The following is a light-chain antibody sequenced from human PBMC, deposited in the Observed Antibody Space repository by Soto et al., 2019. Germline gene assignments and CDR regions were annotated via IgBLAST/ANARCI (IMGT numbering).Light chain of an antibody. V-gene: IGLV2-14*01. CDR2: EVS. CDR3: SSYSRSSFYV. J-gene: IGLJ1*01. CDR1: SSDVGGYIY. Sequence: QSVLTQPASVSGSPGQSITISCTGTSSDVGGYIYVSWYQQHPGKAPKLMIYEVSNRPSGVSNRFSGSKSGNTASLTISGLQGEEEADYYCSSYSRSSFYVFGTGTKVTVL.